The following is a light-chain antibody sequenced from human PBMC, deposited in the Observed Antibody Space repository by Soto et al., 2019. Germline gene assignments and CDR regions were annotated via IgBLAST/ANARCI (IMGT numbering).Light chain of an antibody. Sequence: QSALTQPASVSGSLGQSITISCTGTSSDVGGFDFVSWYQQHPGRAPKLIIYEVNNRPSGVSNRFSASKSGNTASLTISGLQAEDEADYYCSSWTISTTQVLGGGTKLTVL. CDR2: EVN. J-gene: IGLJ3*02. CDR1: SSDVGGFDF. CDR3: SSWTISTTQV. V-gene: IGLV2-14*01.